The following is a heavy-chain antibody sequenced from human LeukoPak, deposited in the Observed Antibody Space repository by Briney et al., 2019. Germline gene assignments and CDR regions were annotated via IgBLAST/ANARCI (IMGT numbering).Heavy chain of an antibody. J-gene: IGHJ4*02. D-gene: IGHD4-23*01. CDR1: GFTFSDYT. V-gene: IGHV3-21*01. CDR2: ISASGSYI. Sequence: GGSLRLSCVASGFTFSDYTMNWVRQAPGKGPEWVSPISASGSYIYYADSVRGRFTVSRDNAKNSLYLQMNSLRVEDTAVYYCASARSEWELTLDYWGQGTLVTVSS. CDR3: ASARSEWELTLDY.